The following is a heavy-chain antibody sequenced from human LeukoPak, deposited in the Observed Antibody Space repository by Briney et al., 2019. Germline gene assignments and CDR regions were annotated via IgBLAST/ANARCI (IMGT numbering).Heavy chain of an antibody. CDR1: EFTFSSYA. J-gene: IGHJ4*02. Sequence: GGSLRLSCAASEFTFSSYAMSWVRQAPGKGLEWVSSIGGSGVNTSHADSVKGRFTISRDNSKNTLYLQMNSLRAEDTAVYYCAKIGSYFDYWGQGILVTVSS. D-gene: IGHD3-10*01. CDR2: IGGSGVNT. CDR3: AKIGSYFDY. V-gene: IGHV3-23*01.